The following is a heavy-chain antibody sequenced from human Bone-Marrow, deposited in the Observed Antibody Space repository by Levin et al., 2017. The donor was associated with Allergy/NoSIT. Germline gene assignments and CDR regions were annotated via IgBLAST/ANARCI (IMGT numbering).Heavy chain of an antibody. V-gene: IGHV3-23*05. CDR2: LSASRTTS. CDR3: AKAGNIFISPTYFKS. Sequence: GESLKISCAASGFSFSDYDMTWVRLAPGKGLEWVSTLSASRTTSFYADSVKGRFTVSADNSRNAFYLQMSSLRADDTAIYFCAKAGNIFISPTYFKSWGLGTPVTVSS. D-gene: IGHD3-10*01. J-gene: IGHJ4*02. CDR1: GFSFSDYD.